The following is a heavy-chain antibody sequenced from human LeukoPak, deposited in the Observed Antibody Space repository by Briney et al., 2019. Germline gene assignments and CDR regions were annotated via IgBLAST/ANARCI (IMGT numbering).Heavy chain of an antibody. D-gene: IGHD4-17*01. Sequence: SGGSLRLSCAASGFTFSSYAMSWVRQAPGKGLEWVSAISGRGGSTYYADSVKGRFTISRDNSKNTLYLQMNSLRAEDTAVYYCAKVGYGDYVRAFDIWGQGTMVTVSS. CDR1: GFTFSSYA. CDR3: AKVGYGDYVRAFDI. V-gene: IGHV3-23*01. J-gene: IGHJ3*02. CDR2: ISGRGGST.